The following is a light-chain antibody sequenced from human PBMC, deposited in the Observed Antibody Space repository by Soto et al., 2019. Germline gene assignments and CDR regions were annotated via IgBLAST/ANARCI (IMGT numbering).Light chain of an antibody. V-gene: IGKV3-15*01. CDR2: GAS. J-gene: IGKJ4*01. CDR1: QSVDSN. Sequence: EILMTQSPATLSVSPGERATLSCRASQSVDSNLAWYQQKPGQAPRLLIYGASTRATGISARFSGSGSGTEFTLTISSLQAEDVAVYYCQQYYNTPPTFGGGTKV. CDR3: QQYYNTPPT.